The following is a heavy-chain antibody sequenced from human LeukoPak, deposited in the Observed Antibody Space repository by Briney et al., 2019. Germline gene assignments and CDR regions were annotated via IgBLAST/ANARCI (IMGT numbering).Heavy chain of an antibody. D-gene: IGHD3-22*01. Sequence: SVKVSCKASRGTFSSYAISWVRQAPGQGLEWMGGIVPIFGTANYAQKFQGRVTITADESTSTAYMELSSLRSEDTAVYYCARRYYDSSGLDYWGQGTLVTVSS. CDR2: IVPIFGTA. J-gene: IGHJ4*02. CDR1: RGTFSSYA. V-gene: IGHV1-69*13. CDR3: ARRYYDSSGLDY.